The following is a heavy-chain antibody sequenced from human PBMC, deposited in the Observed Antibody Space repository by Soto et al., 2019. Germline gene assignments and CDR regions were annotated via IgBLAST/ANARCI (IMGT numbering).Heavy chain of an antibody. CDR2: ISYDGNIK. Sequence: QVQLVESGGGVVQPGNSLRLSCAGSGLPFSAEAMHWVRQAPGKGLEWVAAISYDGNIKQHADSVKGRFTVSRDNYKNTLYLQIDSVRPEHTCVYYCASDDSSGWCLDHWGHGGLVTVPS. CDR1: GLPFSAEA. V-gene: IGHV3-30-3*01. J-gene: IGHJ4*01. CDR3: ASDDSSGWCLDH. D-gene: IGHD6-13*01.